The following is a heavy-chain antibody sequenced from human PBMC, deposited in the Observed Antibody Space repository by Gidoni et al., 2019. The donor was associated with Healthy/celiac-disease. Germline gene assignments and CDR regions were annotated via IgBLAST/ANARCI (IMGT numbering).Heavy chain of an antibody. Sequence: EVQLVESGGGLVKPGGSLRLSCAASGFTFSSSSMNWVRQAPGKGLEWVSSISSSSSYIYYADSVKGRFTISRDNAKNSLYLQMNSLRAEDTAVYYCARGIPVVPAAIRLDAFDIWGQGTMVTVSS. J-gene: IGHJ3*02. CDR1: GFTFSSSS. CDR2: ISSSSSYI. V-gene: IGHV3-21*01. CDR3: ARGIPVVPAAIRLDAFDI. D-gene: IGHD2-2*01.